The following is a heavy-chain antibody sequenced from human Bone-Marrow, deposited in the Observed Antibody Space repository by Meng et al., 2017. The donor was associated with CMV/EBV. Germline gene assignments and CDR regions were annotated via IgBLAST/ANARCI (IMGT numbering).Heavy chain of an antibody. CDR1: GFTFSSYS. D-gene: IGHD3-22*01. CDR2: ISSSSSYI. J-gene: IGHJ6*02. V-gene: IGHV3-21*04. CDR3: AKGSDDSSGYYYSCYYYYMDV. Sequence: GESLKISCAASGFTFSSYSMNWVRQAPGKGLEWVSSISSSSSYIYYADSVKGRFTISRDNAKNSLYLQMNSLRAEDTAVYYCAKGSDDSSGYYYSCYYYYMDVWGQGTTVTVSS.